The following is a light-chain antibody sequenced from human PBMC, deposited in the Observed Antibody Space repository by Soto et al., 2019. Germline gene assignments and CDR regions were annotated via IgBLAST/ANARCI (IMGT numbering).Light chain of an antibody. Sequence: EIVLKQSPDNLSLSPGERATLSCRASQSVSSSYLAWYQQKPGQAPRLLIYGASSRATGIPDRFSGSGSGTDFTLTISRLEPEDFAVYYCQQYGSSPRTFGQGTTAYIK. J-gene: IGKJ1*01. V-gene: IGKV3-20*01. CDR1: QSVSSSY. CDR2: GAS. CDR3: QQYGSSPRT.